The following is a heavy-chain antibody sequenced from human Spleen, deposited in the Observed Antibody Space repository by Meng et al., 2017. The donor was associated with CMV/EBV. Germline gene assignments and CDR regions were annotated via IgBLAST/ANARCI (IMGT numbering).Heavy chain of an antibody. CDR3: AREKGSRTFDY. Sequence: LSLTCAASGFAFDNYGMNWVRQAPGKGLEWVSSISSSSSYIYCADLVKGRFTISRDNAKNSLYLQMNSLRAEDTAVYYCAREKGSRTFDYWGQGTLVTVSS. J-gene: IGHJ4*02. V-gene: IGHV3-21*01. D-gene: IGHD1-14*01. CDR1: GFAFDNYG. CDR2: ISSSSSYI.